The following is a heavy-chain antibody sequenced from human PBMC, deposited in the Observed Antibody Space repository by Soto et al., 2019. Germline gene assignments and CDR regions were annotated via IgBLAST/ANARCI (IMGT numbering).Heavy chain of an antibody. J-gene: IGHJ5*02. CDR1: DGSVSSGSYY. D-gene: IGHD3-16*01. CDR3: VRSLGWLQYSWFDP. CDR2: IYSSGST. V-gene: IGHV4-61*01. Sequence: SETLSLTCTVSDGSVSSGSYYWTWIRQPPGKGLEWIGYIYSSGSTLYNPSLKSRVIISVDTSMNRFSQKLSSVTAADTAVYYCVRSLGWLQYSWFDPWGQGIPVTVS.